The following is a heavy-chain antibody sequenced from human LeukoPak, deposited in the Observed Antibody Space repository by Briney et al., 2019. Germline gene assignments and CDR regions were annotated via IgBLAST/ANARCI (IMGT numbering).Heavy chain of an antibody. D-gene: IGHD3-22*01. CDR2: MSFDESKK. Sequence: PGRSLRLSCAASGFAFSSYAIHWVRLPPGKGLEWVALMSFDESKKHYADSVKGRFTVSRDNSKNTVFLQMNRLRVEDTGVYYCARDLDYDGSDYWGQGTLVTVS. CDR1: GFAFSSYA. V-gene: IGHV3-30*12. J-gene: IGHJ4*02. CDR3: ARDLDYDGSDY.